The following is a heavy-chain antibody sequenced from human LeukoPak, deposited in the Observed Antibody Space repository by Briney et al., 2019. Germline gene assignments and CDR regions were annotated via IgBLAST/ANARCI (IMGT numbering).Heavy chain of an antibody. CDR3: ARESSLYYFDY. D-gene: IGHD2-2*01. Sequence: APVKVSCKASGYTFTGYYMHWVRQAPGQGLEWMGWINPNSGGTNYAQKFQGRVTMTRDTSISTAYMELSRLRSDDAAVYYCARESSLYYFDYWGQGTLVTVSS. CDR1: GYTFTGYY. CDR2: INPNSGGT. V-gene: IGHV1-2*02. J-gene: IGHJ4*02.